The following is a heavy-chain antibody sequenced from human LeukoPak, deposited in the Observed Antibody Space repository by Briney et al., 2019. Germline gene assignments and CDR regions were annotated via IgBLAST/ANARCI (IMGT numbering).Heavy chain of an antibody. Sequence: SETLSLTCGVYGGSFSGYYWNWNRQSPGKGLEWIGEINHSGSTNYNPSLKSRVTMSVDTSQKQFFLRLTSVRAADTAVYYCARGRYLTTLGGAAAGFLDYWGQGTVVTVSS. CDR1: GGSFSGYY. D-gene: IGHD6-13*01. V-gene: IGHV4-34*01. CDR2: INHSGST. CDR3: ARGRYLTTLGGAAAGFLDY. J-gene: IGHJ4*02.